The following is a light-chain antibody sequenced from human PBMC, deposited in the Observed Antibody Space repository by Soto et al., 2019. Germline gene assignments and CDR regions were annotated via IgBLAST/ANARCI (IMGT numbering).Light chain of an antibody. CDR2: DAS. V-gene: IGKV3-11*01. Sequence: EIVLTQSPATLSLSPWERATLSCRASQSVNSYLAWYQQKPGLAPRLLIYDASSRATGIPARFSGSGSGTDFTLTISSLEPEDFAVYYCQHRSIWPVSFGQGTRLEIK. CDR1: QSVNSY. CDR3: QHRSIWPVS. J-gene: IGKJ5*01.